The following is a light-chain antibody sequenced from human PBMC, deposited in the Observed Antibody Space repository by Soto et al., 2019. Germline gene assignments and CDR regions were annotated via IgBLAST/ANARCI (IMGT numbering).Light chain of an antibody. CDR3: CSYAGSYTWV. CDR1: SSDVGDYY. J-gene: IGLJ3*02. CDR2: AVN. V-gene: IGLV2-11*01. Sequence: QSALTQPRSVSGSPGQSVTISCTGTSSDVGDYYVSWYQQHPGKAPKLLIYAVNMRPSGVPDRFSGSKSGNTASLTISGLQAEDEADYSCCSYAGSYTWVFGGGTKLTVL.